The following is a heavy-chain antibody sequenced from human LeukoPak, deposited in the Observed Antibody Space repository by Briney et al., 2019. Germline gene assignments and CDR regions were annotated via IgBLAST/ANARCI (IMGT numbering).Heavy chain of an antibody. J-gene: IGHJ6*02. D-gene: IGHD6-13*01. CDR1: GGSFSGYY. CDR3: VRGPPSIAAGGTVRYYYYGLDV. Sequence: SETLSPTCAVYGGSFSGYYWSWIRQPPGKGLEWIGEINHSGSTNYNPSLKSRVTISVDTSKNQFSLKLSSVTAADTAVYYCVRGPPSIAAGGTVRYYYYGLDVWGPGTTVTVSS. V-gene: IGHV4-34*01. CDR2: INHSGST.